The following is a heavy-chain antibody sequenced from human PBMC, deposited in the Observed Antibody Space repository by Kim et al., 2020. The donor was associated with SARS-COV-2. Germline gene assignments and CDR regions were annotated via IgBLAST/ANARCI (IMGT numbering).Heavy chain of an antibody. CDR3: AKDSSSGYYYFDY. Sequence: GGSLRLSCAASGFTFDDYAMHWVRQAPGKGLEWVSGISWNSGSIGYADSVKGRFTISRDNAKNSLYLQMNSLRAEDTALYYCAKDSSSGYYYFDYWGQGT. CDR1: GFTFDDYA. CDR2: ISWNSGSI. J-gene: IGHJ4*02. V-gene: IGHV3-9*01. D-gene: IGHD6-13*01.